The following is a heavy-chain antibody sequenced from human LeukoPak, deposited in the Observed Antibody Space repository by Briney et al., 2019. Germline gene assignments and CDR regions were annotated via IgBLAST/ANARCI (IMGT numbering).Heavy chain of an antibody. Sequence: PGGSLRLSCAASGFTFSSYTMNWVRQAPGKGLEWVGRIKSKTDGGTTDYAAPVKGRFTISRDDSKNTLYLQMNSLKTEDTAVYYCTTDPKWYSSSLAFDYWGQGTLVTVSS. CDR1: GFTFSSYT. CDR2: IKSKTDGGTT. J-gene: IGHJ4*02. CDR3: TTDPKWYSSSLAFDY. V-gene: IGHV3-15*01. D-gene: IGHD6-13*01.